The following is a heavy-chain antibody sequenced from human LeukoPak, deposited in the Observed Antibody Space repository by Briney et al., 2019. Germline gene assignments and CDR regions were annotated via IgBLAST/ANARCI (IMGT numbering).Heavy chain of an antibody. CDR2: ISYDGSNK. D-gene: IGHD1-26*01. V-gene: IGHV3-30*04. CDR1: RFTFSSYA. Sequence: QPGRSLRLSCAASRFTFSSYAMHWVRQAQGKGLEGVAVISYDGSNKYYADSVKGRFTISRDNSKNTLYLQMNCLRAEDTAVYYCARGWYSGSYYDSTSDTDFDYWGQGTLVTVSS. CDR3: ARGWYSGSYYDSTSDTDFDY. J-gene: IGHJ4*02.